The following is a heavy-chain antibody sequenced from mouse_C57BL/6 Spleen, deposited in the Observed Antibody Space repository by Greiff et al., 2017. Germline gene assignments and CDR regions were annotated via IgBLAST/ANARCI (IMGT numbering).Heavy chain of an antibody. J-gene: IGHJ4*01. V-gene: IGHV1-5*01. Sequence: VQLQQSGTVLVRPGASVKMSCKTSGYTFTSYWMHWVKQRPGRGLEWIGAIYPGNSDTRYNQKFKGKAKLTATTPASTAYMELSSLTNEDTAVYYWTRHLYPYYAMDYWGQGTSVTVSS. CDR2: IYPGNSDT. CDR1: GYTFTSYW. D-gene: IGHD2-12*01. CDR3: TRHLYPYYAMDY.